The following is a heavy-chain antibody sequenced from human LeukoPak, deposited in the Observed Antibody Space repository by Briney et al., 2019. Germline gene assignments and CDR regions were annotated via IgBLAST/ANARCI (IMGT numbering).Heavy chain of an antibody. Sequence: SETLSLTCAVYGGSFSGYYWSWIRLSPGRRLEWIGQINDSGDTDYNPSLKSRVTISIDTSKKQFSLRLRSVTAADTALYYCARETSTWNSFEYWGQGTAVTVSS. J-gene: IGHJ4*02. V-gene: IGHV4-34*01. CDR2: INDSGDT. CDR1: GGSFSGYY. D-gene: IGHD1/OR15-1a*01. CDR3: ARETSTWNSFEY.